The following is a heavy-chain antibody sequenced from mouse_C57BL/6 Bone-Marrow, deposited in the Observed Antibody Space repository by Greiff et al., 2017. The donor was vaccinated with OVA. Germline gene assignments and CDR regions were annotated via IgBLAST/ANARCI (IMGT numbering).Heavy chain of an antibody. V-gene: IGHV1-81*01. CDR2: IYPRSGNT. J-gene: IGHJ2*01. Sequence: VQVVESGAELARPGASVKLSCKASGYTFTSYGISWVKQRTGQGLEWIGEIYPRSGNTYYNEKFKGKATLTADKSSSTAYMELRSLTSEDSAVYFCARGDYGFDYWGQGTTLTVSS. CDR3: ARGDYGFDY. D-gene: IGHD1-1*01. CDR1: GYTFTSYG.